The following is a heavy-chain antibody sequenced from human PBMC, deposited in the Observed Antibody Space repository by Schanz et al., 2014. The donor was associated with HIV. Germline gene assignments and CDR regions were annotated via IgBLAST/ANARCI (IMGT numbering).Heavy chain of an antibody. D-gene: IGHD3-22*01. Sequence: QVQLVESGGGVVQPGRSLRLSCTASGFTFSSSGMHWVRQAPGKGLEWVSGISISGETTYYADSVKGRFTISRDNSKNTLYLQMNSLRVEDTAVYYCATMTQGFDSWGQGTLVTVSS. V-gene: IGHV3-NL1*01. CDR2: ISISGETT. CDR1: GFTFSSSG. CDR3: ATMTQGFDS. J-gene: IGHJ4*02.